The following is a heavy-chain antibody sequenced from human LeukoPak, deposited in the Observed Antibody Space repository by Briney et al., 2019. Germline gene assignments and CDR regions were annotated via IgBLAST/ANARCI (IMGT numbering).Heavy chain of an antibody. J-gene: IGHJ4*02. V-gene: IGHV3-23*01. CDR1: GFTFRSHA. D-gene: IGHD3-3*01. CDR3: ARDSRITIFGVVTKRYYFDY. CDR2: IYENGGTT. Sequence: GGSLRLSCVGSGFTFRSHAMSWVRQAPEKGLEFVSGIYENGGTTYYADSVKGRFSISRDNSKNTLYLQMNSLRAEDTAVYYCARDSRITIFGVVTKRYYFDYWGQGTLVTVSS.